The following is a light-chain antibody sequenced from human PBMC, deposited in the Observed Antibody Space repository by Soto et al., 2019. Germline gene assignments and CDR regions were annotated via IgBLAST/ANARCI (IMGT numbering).Light chain of an antibody. J-gene: IGLJ1*01. V-gene: IGLV2-11*01. Sequence: QSALTQPRSVSGSPGQSVTISCTGTRSDVGGYDYVSWFQQHPDKAPKVIIYDVSKRPSGVPDRFSGSKSGNTASLTISGLRPEYEADYYCCSFAGRYSYVFGTGTKLTVL. CDR1: RSDVGGYDY. CDR2: DVS. CDR3: CSFAGRYSYV.